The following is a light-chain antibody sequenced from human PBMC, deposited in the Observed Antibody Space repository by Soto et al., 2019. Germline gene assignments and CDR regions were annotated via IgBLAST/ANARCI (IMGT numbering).Light chain of an antibody. CDR3: QQRSNWPLT. V-gene: IGKV3D-20*02. J-gene: IGKJ1*01. CDR2: GAS. CDR1: QSVTSSY. Sequence: IRVTQSPVTLSLSPWERSTLSCRAIQSVTSSYLACYQQKPGQAPRLLIYGASSRATGIPDRFSGSGSGTDFTLTISRLEPEDFAVYYCQQRSNWPLTFGQRTKVDIK.